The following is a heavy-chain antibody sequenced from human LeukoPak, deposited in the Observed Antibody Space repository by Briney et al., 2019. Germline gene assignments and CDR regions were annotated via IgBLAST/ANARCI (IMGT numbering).Heavy chain of an antibody. D-gene: IGHD3-9*01. CDR3: ARDVNFDWLFYFDY. J-gene: IGHJ4*02. Sequence: GGSLRLSCAASGFTFSSYSMNWVRQAPGKGLEWVSSISSSSSYIYYADPVKGRFTISRDNAKNSLYLQMNSLRAEDTAVYYCARDVNFDWLFYFDYWGQGTLVTVSS. V-gene: IGHV3-21*01. CDR2: ISSSSSYI. CDR1: GFTFSSYS.